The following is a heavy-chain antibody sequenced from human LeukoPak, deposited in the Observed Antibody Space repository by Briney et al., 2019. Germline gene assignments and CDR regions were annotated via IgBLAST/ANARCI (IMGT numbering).Heavy chain of an antibody. D-gene: IGHD6-13*01. Sequence: ASVKVSCKASGYTFTGYYMHWVRQAPGQGLEWMGWINPNSGGTNYAQKFQGRVTMTTDTSTSTAYMELRSLRSDDTAVYYCATRLSYSSSDQLVDIWGQGTMVTVSS. J-gene: IGHJ3*02. CDR2: INPNSGGT. CDR3: ATRLSYSSSDQLVDI. CDR1: GYTFTGYY. V-gene: IGHV1-2*02.